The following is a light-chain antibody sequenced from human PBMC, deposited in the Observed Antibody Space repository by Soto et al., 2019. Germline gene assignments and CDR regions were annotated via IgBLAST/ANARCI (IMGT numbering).Light chain of an antibody. Sequence: LTQPASVSGSPGQSITISCTGTSSDVGGYKFVSWYQQHPGKAPKLMIYDVTNRPSGVSNRFSGSKSGNTASLTISGLQAEDEADYYCSSYTSSNTYVFGTGTKVTVL. V-gene: IGLV2-14*01. CDR3: SSYTSSNTYV. CDR2: DVT. CDR1: SSDVGGYKF. J-gene: IGLJ1*01.